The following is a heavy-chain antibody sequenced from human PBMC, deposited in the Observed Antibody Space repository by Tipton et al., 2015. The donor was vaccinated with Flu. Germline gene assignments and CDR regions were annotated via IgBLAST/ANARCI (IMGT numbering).Heavy chain of an antibody. CDR1: VGSISSSY. Sequence: TLSLTCTVSVGSISSSYWSWIRQPAGKGLEWIGRISTSGSTNYNASLESRVTMSRDTSKNHFSLRLSSATAADTALYYCARDLRGYSGYTGGDAFDMWGQGIMVTVSA. CDR2: ISTSGST. CDR3: ARDLRGYSGYTGGDAFDM. D-gene: IGHD5-12*01. J-gene: IGHJ3*02. V-gene: IGHV4-4*07.